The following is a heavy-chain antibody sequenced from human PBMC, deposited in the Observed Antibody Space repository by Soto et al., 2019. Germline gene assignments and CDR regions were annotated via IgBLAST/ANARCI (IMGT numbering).Heavy chain of an antibody. J-gene: IGHJ4*02. CDR2: IYASGTT. CDR1: EFSVSSNY. V-gene: IGHV3-66*01. Sequence: EVQLVESGGGLVQPGASLRLSCAASEFSVSSNYMSWVRQAPGKGLEWVSVIYASGTTYYADSVRGRFTISSDSSKNTLYLQMNSLRAEDTAVYYCARNPYCFTSCCYYTDYWGQGTLVTVSS. D-gene: IGHD2-2*01. CDR3: ARNPYCFTSCCYYTDY.